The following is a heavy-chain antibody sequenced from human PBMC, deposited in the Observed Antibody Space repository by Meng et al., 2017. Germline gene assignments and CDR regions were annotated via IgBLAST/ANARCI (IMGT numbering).Heavy chain of an antibody. CDR2: IYYSGST. CDR3: ARLRMIEPKLYYYYGMDV. V-gene: IGHV4-59*01. J-gene: IGHJ6*02. D-gene: IGHD3-22*01. CDR1: GGSISSYY. Sequence: SETLSLTCTVSGGSISSYYWSWIRQPPGKGLEWIGYIYYSGSTNYNPSLKSRVTISVDTSKNQFSLKLSSVTAADTAVYYCARLRMIEPKLYYYYGMDVWGQGTTVTRLL.